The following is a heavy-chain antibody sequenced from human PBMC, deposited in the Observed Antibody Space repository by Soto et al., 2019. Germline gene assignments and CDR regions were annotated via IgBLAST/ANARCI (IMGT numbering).Heavy chain of an antibody. CDR1: GFTVSSNY. J-gene: IGHJ4*02. CDR3: AREGYFWSGYRYFDY. D-gene: IGHD3-3*01. CDR2: IYSGGST. V-gene: IGHV3-66*01. Sequence: VQLVESGGGLVQPGGSLRLSCAASGFTVSSNYMSWVRQAPGKGLEWVSVIYSGGSTYYADSVKGRFPISRDNSKNTLYLQMNILRAEDTAVYYCAREGYFWSGYRYFDYWGQGTLVTVSS.